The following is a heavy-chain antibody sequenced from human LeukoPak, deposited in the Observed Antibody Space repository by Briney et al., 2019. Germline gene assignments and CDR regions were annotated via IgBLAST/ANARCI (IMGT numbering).Heavy chain of an antibody. CDR2: MNPNSGNT. J-gene: IGHJ5*02. CDR3: ARCPRSSGWYLNSFDP. D-gene: IGHD6-19*01. Sequence: GASVKVSCKASGYTFTIYDINWVRQATGQGLEWMGWMNPNSGNTGYAQNFQGRVTMTRNTSISTAYMELSSLRSEDTAVYYCARCPRSSGWYLNSFDPWGQGTLVTVSS. CDR1: GYTFTIYD. V-gene: IGHV1-8*01.